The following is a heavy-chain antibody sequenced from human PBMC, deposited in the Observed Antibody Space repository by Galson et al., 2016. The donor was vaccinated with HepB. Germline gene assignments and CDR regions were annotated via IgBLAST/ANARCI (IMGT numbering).Heavy chain of an antibody. CDR2: ISKSGDYT. Sequence: SLRLSCAASGFIFSEYAMSWVRQAPGKGLEWVSVISKSGDYTYYADSVKGRFTISRDNSKNTLSLQMNSLRAEDTALYYCAKDLGGRLVTVYYYMDAWGKGTTVTVSS. J-gene: IGHJ6*03. CDR3: AKDLGGRLVTVYYYMDA. V-gene: IGHV3-23*01. CDR1: GFIFSEYA. D-gene: IGHD4-11*01.